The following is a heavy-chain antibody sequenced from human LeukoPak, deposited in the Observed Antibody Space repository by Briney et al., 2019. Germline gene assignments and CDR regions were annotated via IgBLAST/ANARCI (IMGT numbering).Heavy chain of an antibody. D-gene: IGHD2-15*01. CDR2: ITYDGSNK. CDR3: ARDSGAGHVVVVAAYFDY. J-gene: IGHJ4*02. Sequence: GGSLRLSCAASGFTFSSYAMHWVRQAPGKGLEWVAVITYDGSNKYYADSVKGRFTISRDNSKNTLYLQMNSLRAEDTAVYYCARDSGAGHVVVVAAYFDYWGQGTLVTVSS. CDR1: GFTFSSYA. V-gene: IGHV3-30*04.